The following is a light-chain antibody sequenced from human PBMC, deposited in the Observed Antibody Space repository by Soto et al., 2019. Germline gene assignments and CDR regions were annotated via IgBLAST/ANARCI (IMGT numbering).Light chain of an antibody. CDR3: QQLYTYPLT. V-gene: IGKV1-9*01. CDR1: QGISSS. CDR2: AAS. Sequence: IQLTQSPSSLSASVGDRVTITCRASQGISSSLAWYQQTPGKAPNLLISAASTLQSGVPSRFSGSGSGTDFTITISSLQPEDFATYYCQQLYTYPLTFGPGTKVDIK. J-gene: IGKJ3*01.